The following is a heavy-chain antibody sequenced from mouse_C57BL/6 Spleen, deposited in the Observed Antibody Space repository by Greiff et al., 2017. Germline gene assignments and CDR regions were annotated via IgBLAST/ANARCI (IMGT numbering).Heavy chain of an antibody. Sequence: VQLQQSGPELVKPGASVKISCKASGYTFTDYYMNWVKQSHGKSLEWIGDINPNNGGTSYNQKFKGKATLTVDKSSSTAYMELRSLTSEDSAVYYCHYYGSSYGYFDVWGTGTTVTVSS. CDR1: GYTFTDYY. J-gene: IGHJ1*03. D-gene: IGHD1-1*01. V-gene: IGHV1-26*01. CDR2: INPNNGGT. CDR3: HYYGSSYGYFDV.